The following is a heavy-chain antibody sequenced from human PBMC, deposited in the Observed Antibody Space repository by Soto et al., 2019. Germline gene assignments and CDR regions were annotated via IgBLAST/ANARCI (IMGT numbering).Heavy chain of an antibody. CDR3: ARDHDY. J-gene: IGHJ4*02. Sequence: PGGSLRLSCVASGFTFSSYAMHWVRQAPGKGLEWVAVISYDGSNKYYADSVKGRFTISRDNSKNTLYLQMNSLRAEDTAVYYCARDHDYWGQGTLVTVSS. CDR1: GFTFSSYA. V-gene: IGHV3-30-3*01. CDR2: ISYDGSNK.